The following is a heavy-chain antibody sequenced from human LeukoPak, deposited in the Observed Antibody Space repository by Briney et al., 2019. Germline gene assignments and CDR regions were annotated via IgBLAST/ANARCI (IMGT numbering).Heavy chain of an antibody. V-gene: IGHV1-46*01. CDR3: ARGIVTTISGY. J-gene: IGHJ4*02. D-gene: IGHD5-12*01. CDR2: VNPSGST. CDR1: GYTFTSYY. Sequence: GASVKVSCKASGYTFTSYYMHWVRQAPGQALEWMGIVNPSGSTTYAQRFQGRITITTDTSTTTVYMELSNLRYDDTAVYYCARGIVTTISGYWGQGTLVTVSS.